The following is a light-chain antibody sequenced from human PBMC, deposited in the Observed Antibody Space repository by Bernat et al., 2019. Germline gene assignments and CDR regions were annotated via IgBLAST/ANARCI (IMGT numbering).Light chain of an antibody. CDR2: ATS. CDR3: QRYGPSPEMT. J-gene: IGKJ5*01. CDR1: QNVLSAS. Sequence: IVLTQSPGTLSLSPGETATLSCRAGQNVLSASIAWYQHRPGQPPRLLIYATSTWAAGTPARFSGSGSGTDFTLTISSLEPEDFAVYYCQRYGPSPEMTFGQGTRLEIK. V-gene: IGKV3-20*01.